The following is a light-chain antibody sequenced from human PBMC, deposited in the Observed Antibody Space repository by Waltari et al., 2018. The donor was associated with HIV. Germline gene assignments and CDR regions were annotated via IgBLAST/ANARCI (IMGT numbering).Light chain of an antibody. Sequence: EIVLTQSPGTLSLSPGERATLSCRASESVDNNYLAWFQQKPGQPPRLLIYGASSRATGIPDRFSGSGSGTDFTLTVSSLQSEDFALYYCQHYNNWPPWTFGQGTKVEIK. J-gene: IGKJ1*01. CDR1: ESVDNNY. V-gene: IGKV3-20*01. CDR2: GAS. CDR3: QHYNNWPPWT.